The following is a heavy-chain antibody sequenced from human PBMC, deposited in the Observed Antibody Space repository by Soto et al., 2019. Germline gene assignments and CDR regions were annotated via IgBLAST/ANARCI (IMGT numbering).Heavy chain of an antibody. CDR2: ISYDGSNK. CDR1: GFTFSSYG. J-gene: IGHJ6*02. V-gene: IGHV3-30*18. D-gene: IGHD3-3*01. Sequence: GGSLRLSCAASGFTFSSYGMHWVRQAPGKGLEWVAVISYDGSNKYYADSVKGRFTISRDNSKNTLYLQMNSLRAEDTAVYYCAKDDLQSITIFGVVTPSGMDVWGQGTTVTVSS. CDR3: AKDDLQSITIFGVVTPSGMDV.